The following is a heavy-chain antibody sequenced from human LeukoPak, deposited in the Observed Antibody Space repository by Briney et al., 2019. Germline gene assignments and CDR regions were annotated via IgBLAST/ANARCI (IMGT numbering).Heavy chain of an antibody. D-gene: IGHD2-21*02. V-gene: IGHV3-64D*09. CDR1: GFTFSSYA. CDR2: ISTNGESI. J-gene: IGHJ2*01. Sequence: GGSLRLSCSASGFTFSSYAMHWVRQAPGKGLEYVSYISTNGESIYYADSVKGRFTISRDNAKNTLYLQMSSLSPEDTAVYYCVKAGIRVTTDWYFGLWGRGTLVTVSS. CDR3: VKAGIRVTTDWYFGL.